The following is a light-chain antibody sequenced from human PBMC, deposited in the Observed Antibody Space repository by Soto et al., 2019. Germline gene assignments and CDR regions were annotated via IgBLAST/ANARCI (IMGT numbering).Light chain of an antibody. J-gene: IGKJ1*01. V-gene: IGKV3-11*01. CDR2: DAS. Sequence: EIVLTQSPATLSLSPGERATPSCRASQSVSSYLAWYHQKPGQAPRLLIYDASTRATGIPARFSGSGSGTDFTLTISSLEPEDFAVYYCQQYGSSRAFGQGTKVDIK. CDR1: QSVSSY. CDR3: QQYGSSRA.